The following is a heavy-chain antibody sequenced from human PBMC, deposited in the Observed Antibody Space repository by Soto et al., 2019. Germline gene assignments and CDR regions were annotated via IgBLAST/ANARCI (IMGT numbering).Heavy chain of an antibody. CDR1: CASVNSGDFH. CDR3: TRDSPPPPYFSYFGMDV. V-gene: IGHV4-31*03. Sequence: TLSLTCTVSCASVNSGDFHWSWIRQRPGAGLEWIGYIFFSGNTYYNPSLRGRLTISMDTSKNLFSLMLTSMTAADSAVYYCTRDSPPPPYFSYFGMDVWGQGTTVTVSS. CDR2: IFFSGNT. J-gene: IGHJ6*02.